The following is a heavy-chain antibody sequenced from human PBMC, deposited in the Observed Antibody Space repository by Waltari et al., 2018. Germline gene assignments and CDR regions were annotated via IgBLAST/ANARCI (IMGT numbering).Heavy chain of an antibody. CDR2: TNSDESST. J-gene: IGHJ5*01. Sequence: EVQLVESGGVLVQPGGSLRLSCAAAGFTFSNYWMPWVRQAPGKGLVWVSRTNSDESSTSYADSVKGRFTISRDNAKNTVYLQMNSLRAEDTAVYYCVRGHGWFDYWGQGTLVSVSS. CDR3: VRGHGWFDY. CDR1: GFTFSNYW. V-gene: IGHV3-74*01.